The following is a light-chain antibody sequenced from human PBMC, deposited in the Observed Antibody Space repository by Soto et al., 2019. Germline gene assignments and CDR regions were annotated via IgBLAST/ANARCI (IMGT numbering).Light chain of an antibody. Sequence: DIVMTQPPDSLAVSLGERATITCKSSQSFLYSSNNKNYLAWYQQKPGKAPKPLMYDASTLESGVPSRFSGSGSGTEFTLTISSLQPDDFATYYCQQYHTYSWTFGQGTKVDI. CDR2: DAS. V-gene: IGKV4-1*01. CDR3: QQYHTYSWT. J-gene: IGKJ1*01. CDR1: QSFLYSSNNKNY.